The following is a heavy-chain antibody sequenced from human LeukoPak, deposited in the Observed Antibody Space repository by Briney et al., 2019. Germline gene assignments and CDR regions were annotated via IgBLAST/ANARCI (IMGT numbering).Heavy chain of an antibody. V-gene: IGHV1-2*06. J-gene: IGHJ4*02. D-gene: IGHD1-26*01. CDR1: GYTFTGYY. Sequence: ASVKVSCKASGYTFTGYYMHWVRQAPGQGLEWMGRINPNSGATNYAQKPQGRVTITGDTSISTAYMELSSLRSDDTAVYYCTRESGTYHGNDYWGQGTLVTVSS. CDR2: INPNSGAT. CDR3: TRESGTYHGNDY.